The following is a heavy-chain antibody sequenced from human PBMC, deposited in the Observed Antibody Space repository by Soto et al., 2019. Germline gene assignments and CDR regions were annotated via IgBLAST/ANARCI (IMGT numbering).Heavy chain of an antibody. CDR2: IHHSGTT. Sequence: WIWVRQPPGKGLEWIGAIHHSGTTDYNPSLKSRATISVDKSKNHFSLRLTSVTAADTALYYCARQELELDWFDPWGQGTLVSVSS. V-gene: IGHV4-4*02. CDR3: ARQELELDWFDP. J-gene: IGHJ5*02. D-gene: IGHD1-7*01.